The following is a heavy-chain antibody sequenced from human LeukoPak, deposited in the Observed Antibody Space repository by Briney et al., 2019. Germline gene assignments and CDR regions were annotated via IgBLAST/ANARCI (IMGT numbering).Heavy chain of an antibody. CDR1: GFTVSSNY. D-gene: IGHD5-18*01. Sequence: GGSLRLSCAASGFTVSSNYMSWVRQAPGKGLEWVSVIYSGGTTYYADSVKGRFTISRDNSKNTLHLQVNSLRAEDTAVYYCARDQYSYAHAAHWGQGTLVTVPS. V-gene: IGHV3-66*01. CDR3: ARDQYSYAHAAH. CDR2: IYSGGTT. J-gene: IGHJ4*02.